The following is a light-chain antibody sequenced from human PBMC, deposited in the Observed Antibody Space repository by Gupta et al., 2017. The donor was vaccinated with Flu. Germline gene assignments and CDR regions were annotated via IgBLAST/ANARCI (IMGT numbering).Light chain of an antibody. CDR3: QQVNSYPLT. V-gene: IGKV1-9*01. J-gene: IGKJ4*01. Sequence: GDRVAITCRASQGISSYLAWYQQKPGQAPKLLIYGASTLQSGVPSRFSGSGSGTEFTLTVSSLQPEDFATYYCQQVNSYPLTFGGGTKVEIK. CDR1: QGISSY. CDR2: GAS.